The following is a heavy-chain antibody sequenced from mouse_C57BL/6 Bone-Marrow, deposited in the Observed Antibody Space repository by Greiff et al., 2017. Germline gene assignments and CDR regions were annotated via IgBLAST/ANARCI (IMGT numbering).Heavy chain of an antibody. CDR1: GYTFTNYW. J-gene: IGHJ4*01. CDR2: MHPNGGSP. Sequence: QVQLQQPGAELVKPGASVKLSCKASGYTFTNYWMHWVKQRPGQGLEWIGMMHPNGGSPDYNEKFKSEATLRVDKSSRTAYMELSSLTSEDSAVYDWARSYDYDDYTMDYWGQGTSVTVSS. D-gene: IGHD2-4*01. CDR3: ARSYDYDDYTMDY. V-gene: IGHV1-64*01.